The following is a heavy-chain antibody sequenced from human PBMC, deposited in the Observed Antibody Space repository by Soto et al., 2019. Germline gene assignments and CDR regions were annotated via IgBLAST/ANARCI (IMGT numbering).Heavy chain of an antibody. D-gene: IGHD6-19*01. CDR1: GGSISSYY. V-gene: IGHV4-59*01. CDR2: IYYSGST. J-gene: IGHJ3*02. Sequence: LPETLSLTCTVSGGSISSYYWSWIRQPPGKGLEWIGYIYYSGSTNYNPSLKSRVTISVDTSKNQFSLKLSSVTAADTAVYYCARQQWLVLNAFDIWGQGTMVTVSS. CDR3: ARQQWLVLNAFDI.